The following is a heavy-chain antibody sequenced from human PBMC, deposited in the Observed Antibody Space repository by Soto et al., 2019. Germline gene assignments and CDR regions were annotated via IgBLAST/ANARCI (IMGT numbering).Heavy chain of an antibody. V-gene: IGHV4-39*02. CDR3: ARLAYSGYLQT. CDR2: IYYSGAT. J-gene: IGHJ1*01. Sequence: SETLSLTCDVSGDSISTRSYYWGWIRQPPGKGLEWIASIYYSGATYYNPSLQSRVTISVDTSNNRFSLTLSSLTAADTAVYFCARLAYSGYLQTWGQGALVTVS. D-gene: IGHD1-26*01. CDR1: GDSISTRSYY.